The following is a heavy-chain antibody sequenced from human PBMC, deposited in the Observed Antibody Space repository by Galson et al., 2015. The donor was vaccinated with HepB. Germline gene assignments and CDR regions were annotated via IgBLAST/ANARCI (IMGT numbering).Heavy chain of an antibody. CDR3: AREKIWSTIYPSSLDY. V-gene: IGHV3-21*01. Sequence: SLRLSCAGSGFSFSKYAMNWVRQAPGKGLEWVSSISSSSSYIYYADSVKGRFTISRDNAKNSLYLQMNSLRAEETAVYYCAREKIWSTIYPSSLDYWGQGTLVTVSS. D-gene: IGHD3-9*01. CDR1: GFSFSKYA. CDR2: ISSSSSYI. J-gene: IGHJ4*02.